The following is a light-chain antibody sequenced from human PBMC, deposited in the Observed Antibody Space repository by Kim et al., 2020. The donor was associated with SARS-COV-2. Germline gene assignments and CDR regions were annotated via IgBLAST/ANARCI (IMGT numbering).Light chain of an antibody. CDR2: QDG. Sequence: SYELTQPPSVSVSPGQTASITCSGDKLGDKYACWYQQKPGQSPVLVIYQDGKRPSGIPERFSGSNSGNTATLTISGTQAMDEADYYCQAWDSSVVFG. CDR1: KLGDKY. J-gene: IGLJ2*01. CDR3: QAWDSSVV. V-gene: IGLV3-1*01.